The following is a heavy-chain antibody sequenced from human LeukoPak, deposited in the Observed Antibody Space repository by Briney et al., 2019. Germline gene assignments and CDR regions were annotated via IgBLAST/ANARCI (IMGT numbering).Heavy chain of an antibody. CDR3: TKDRQGPNQYHMDV. V-gene: IGHV3-7*01. CDR1: GFTFSSLW. Sequence: GGSLGLSCAASGFTFSSLWMSWVRQAPGRGPEWVANINQDGGKTYYVASVKGRFTISRDNAKNSLSLQMSSLRAEDTAVYYCTKDRQGPNQYHMDVWGKGTTVTVSS. CDR2: INQDGGKT. J-gene: IGHJ6*03.